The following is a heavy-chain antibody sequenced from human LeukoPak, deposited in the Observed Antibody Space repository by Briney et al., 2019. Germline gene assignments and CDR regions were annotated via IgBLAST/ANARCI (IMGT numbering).Heavy chain of an antibody. D-gene: IGHD2-15*01. J-gene: IGHJ4*02. V-gene: IGHV5-51*01. Sequence: GESLQISCKGSGYRFTSDWIGWARQMPGKGLEWMGIIYPGDSDTRYSPSFQGQVTISADKSVNTAYLQWGSLKASDTAMYYCARLSGRVVCSAGSCYIDSWGQGTLVTVSS. CDR3: ARLSGRVVCSAGSCYIDS. CDR2: IYPGDSDT. CDR1: GYRFTSDW.